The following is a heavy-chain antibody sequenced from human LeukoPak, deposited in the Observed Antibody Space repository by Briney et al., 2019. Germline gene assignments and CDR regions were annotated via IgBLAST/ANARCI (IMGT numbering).Heavy chain of an antibody. CDR1: GGSISSYY. Sequence: SETLSLTCTVSGGSISSYYWSWIRQPPGKGLEWIGEINHSGSTNYNPSLKSRVIISVDTSKNQFSLKLSSVTAADTAVYYCARGRAVAGPTTYYFDYWGQGTLVTVSS. CDR3: ARGRAVAGPTTYYFDY. V-gene: IGHV4-34*01. D-gene: IGHD6-19*01. J-gene: IGHJ4*02. CDR2: INHSGST.